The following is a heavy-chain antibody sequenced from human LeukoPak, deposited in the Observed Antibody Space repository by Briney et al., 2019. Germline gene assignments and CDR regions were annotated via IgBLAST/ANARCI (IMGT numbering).Heavy chain of an antibody. D-gene: IGHD4-17*01. J-gene: IGHJ4*02. CDR3: AKKGIYGDLDY. CDR2: ITGSGGST. CDR1: GFTFSSYA. V-gene: IGHV3-23*01. Sequence: GGSLRLSCAAFGFTFSSYAMTWVRQAPGKGLEWVSAITGSGGSTYYADSVKGRFTISRDNSKNTLYLQMNSLRAEDTAVYYCAKKGIYGDLDYWGQGTLVTVSS.